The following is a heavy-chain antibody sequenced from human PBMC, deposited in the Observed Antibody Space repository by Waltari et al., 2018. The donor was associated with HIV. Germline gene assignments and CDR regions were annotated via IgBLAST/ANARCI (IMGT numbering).Heavy chain of an antibody. D-gene: IGHD2-15*01. CDR2: ISSSSTYI. Sequence: EVQLVESGGDLVKPGESLRLSCAVSGFTFSSYSMNWVRQAPGKGLEWVSSISSSSTYIYYADSVKGQFSISRDNAKSSLFLQLTSLRADDTAVYFCATDVARGRFDYWGQGTPVTVSS. CDR1: GFTFSSYS. J-gene: IGHJ4*02. CDR3: ATDVARGRFDY. V-gene: IGHV3-21*01.